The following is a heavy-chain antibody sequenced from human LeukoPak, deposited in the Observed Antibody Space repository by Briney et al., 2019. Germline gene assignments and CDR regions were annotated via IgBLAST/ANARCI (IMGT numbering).Heavy chain of an antibody. Sequence: GGSLRLSCAASGFTFSSYAMGWVRQAPGKGLEWVSAISGSGGSTYYADSVKGRFTISRDNSKNTLYLQMNSLRADDTAVYYCAKAGSSWLNYFDYWGQGTLVTVSS. V-gene: IGHV3-23*01. CDR2: ISGSGGST. D-gene: IGHD6-13*01. CDR1: GFTFSSYA. J-gene: IGHJ4*02. CDR3: AKAGSSWLNYFDY.